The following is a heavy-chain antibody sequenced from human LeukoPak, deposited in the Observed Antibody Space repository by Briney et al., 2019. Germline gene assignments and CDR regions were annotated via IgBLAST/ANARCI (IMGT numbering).Heavy chain of an antibody. V-gene: IGHV3-48*03. Sequence: GGSLRLSCAASGFTFSSYEMNWVRQAPGKGLEWVSYISSSGSTIYYADSVKGRFTISRDSAKNSLYLQMNSLRAEDTAVYYCARAGYYDSSGYYLDYWGQGTLVTVSS. J-gene: IGHJ4*02. CDR1: GFTFSSYE. CDR3: ARAGYYDSSGYYLDY. CDR2: ISSSGSTI. D-gene: IGHD3-22*01.